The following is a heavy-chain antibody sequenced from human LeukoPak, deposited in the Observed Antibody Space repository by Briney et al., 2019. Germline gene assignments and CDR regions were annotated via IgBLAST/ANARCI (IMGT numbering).Heavy chain of an antibody. CDR3: ASSIITDTVLMVYALDYYGMDV. V-gene: IGHV1-2*02. CDR1: GFTFSSYW. CDR2: INPNSGGT. J-gene: IGHJ6*02. Sequence: GGSLRLSCAASGFTFSSYWMHWLRQAPGQGLEFMGWINPNSGGTNYAQKFQGSVTMTRDTSISTAYMELSRLRSDDTAVYYCASSIITDTVLMVYALDYYGMDVWGQGTTVTVSS. D-gene: IGHD2-8*01.